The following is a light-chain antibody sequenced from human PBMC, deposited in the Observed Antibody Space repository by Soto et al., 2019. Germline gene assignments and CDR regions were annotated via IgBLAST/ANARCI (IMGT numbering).Light chain of an antibody. Sequence: IQLTQSPSSLSASVGDRVTITCRASQGISSYLACYQQKPGKAPKLLIYAASTLRSGVPSRFSGSGSGTDFTLTISSLQPEDFATYYCQQLNSYAITFGQGARLEIK. J-gene: IGKJ5*01. CDR3: QQLNSYAIT. CDR2: AAS. V-gene: IGKV1-9*01. CDR1: QGISSY.